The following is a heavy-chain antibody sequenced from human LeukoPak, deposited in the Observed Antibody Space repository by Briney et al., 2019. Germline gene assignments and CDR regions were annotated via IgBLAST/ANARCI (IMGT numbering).Heavy chain of an antibody. D-gene: IGHD6-6*01. CDR2: IYYSGST. J-gene: IGHJ3*02. CDR1: GGSFSGYY. Sequence: PSETLSLTCAVYGGSFSGYYWSWIRQPPGKGLEWIGYIYYSGSTNYNPSLKSRVTISVDTSKNQFSLKLSSVTAADTAVYYCAREEGSAFGIWGQGTMVTVSS. CDR3: AREEGSAFGI. V-gene: IGHV4-59*01.